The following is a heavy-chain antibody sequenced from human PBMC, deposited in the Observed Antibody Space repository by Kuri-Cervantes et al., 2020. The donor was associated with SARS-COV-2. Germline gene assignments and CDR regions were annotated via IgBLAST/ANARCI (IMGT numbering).Heavy chain of an antibody. CDR1: GFTFSTYA. CDR3: AEDLYETYYFDF. D-gene: IGHD5/OR15-5a*01. CDR2: VSYDGSNR. J-gene: IGHJ4*02. Sequence: GGSLRLSCAASGFTFSTYAMHWVRQAPGKGLEWVAHVSYDGSNRFYAQSVRGRFTISRDNSKSTLYLQVDSLRGDDTALYYCAEDLYETYYFDFWGQGALVTVSS. V-gene: IGHV3-30*04.